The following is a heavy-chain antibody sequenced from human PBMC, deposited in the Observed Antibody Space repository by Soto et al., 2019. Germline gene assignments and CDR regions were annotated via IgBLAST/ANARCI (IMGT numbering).Heavy chain of an antibody. J-gene: IGHJ4*02. Sequence: PGVSLRLSCAASGFPFSSYGMHWVRQAPGKGLDWVAVIWYDGSNKDYAESVKGRFTISRDNSKNTLYLQMNSLRADDTAVYYCASSINWGQGTLVTVSS. V-gene: IGHV3-33*01. CDR3: ASSIN. CDR2: IWYDGSNK. CDR1: GFPFSSYG.